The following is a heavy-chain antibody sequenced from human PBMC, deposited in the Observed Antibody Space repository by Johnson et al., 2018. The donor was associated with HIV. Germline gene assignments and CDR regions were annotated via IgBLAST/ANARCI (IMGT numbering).Heavy chain of an antibody. CDR2: IKQDGSEK. D-gene: IGHD6-19*01. CDR3: AKSSGWGHDAFDI. V-gene: IGHV3-7*02. CDR1: GFTFSSYW. Sequence: VQLVESGGGLVQPGGSLRLSCAASGFTFSSYWMSWVRQAPGKGLEWVASIKQDGSEKYYVDSVKGRFTISRDNATNSLYRQMTSLRAEDTAVYYCAKSSGWGHDAFDIWGQGTMVTVSS. J-gene: IGHJ3*02.